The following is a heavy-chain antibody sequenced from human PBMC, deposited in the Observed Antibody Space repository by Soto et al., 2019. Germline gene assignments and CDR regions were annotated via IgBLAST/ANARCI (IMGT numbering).Heavy chain of an antibody. J-gene: IGHJ6*02. Sequence: GESLKISCKGSGYSFTSYWIGWVRQMPGKGLEWMGIIYPGDSDTRYSPSFQGQVTISADKSISTAYLQWSSLKASDTAMYYCARANCGCDCYAWAYYYGLDVWGQGTTGTGSS. D-gene: IGHD2-21*02. V-gene: IGHV5-51*01. CDR2: IYPGDSDT. CDR3: ARANCGCDCYAWAYYYGLDV. CDR1: GYSFTSYW.